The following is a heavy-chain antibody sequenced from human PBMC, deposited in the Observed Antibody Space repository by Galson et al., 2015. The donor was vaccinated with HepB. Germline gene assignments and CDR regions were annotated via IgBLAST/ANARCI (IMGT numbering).Heavy chain of an antibody. CDR3: ARAARTGDFDY. D-gene: IGHD1-1*01. Sequence: SLRLSCAASGFTFSSYDMHWVRQATGKGLEWVSAIGTAGDTCYPGSVKGRFTISRENAKNSLYLQINSLRAGDTAVYYCARAARTGDFDYWGQGTLVTVSS. CDR2: IGTAGDT. V-gene: IGHV3-13*01. CDR1: GFTFSSYD. J-gene: IGHJ4*02.